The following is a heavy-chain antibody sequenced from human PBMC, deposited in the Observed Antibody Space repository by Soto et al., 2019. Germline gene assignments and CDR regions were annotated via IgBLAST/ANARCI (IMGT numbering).Heavy chain of an antibody. V-gene: IGHV3-48*02. CDR1: GFIFSTYS. D-gene: IGHD3-10*01. Sequence: EVQLVESVGGLVQPGGSLSVTCVASGFIFSTYSMNWVRQAPGKGLEWISYISGTSTTIRYADSVKGRFTVSRDNAKNALYLQMDSLRDEDTPVYYCARRGVWGQGTLVTVSS. CDR2: ISGTSTTI. CDR3: ARRGV. J-gene: IGHJ4*02.